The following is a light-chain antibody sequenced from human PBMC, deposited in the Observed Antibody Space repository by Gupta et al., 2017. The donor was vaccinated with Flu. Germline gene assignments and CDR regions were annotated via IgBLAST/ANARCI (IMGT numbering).Light chain of an antibody. J-gene: IGKJ1*01. CDR3: QQIDSTPRT. Sequence: DIQMTQSPSSLSASVGDRVTITCRASQSISSYLNWYQHKPGKAPKLLIYAASSLQSGVPSRFSGSGSVTDFTLTISSLQPEDFATYYCQQIDSTPRTFGQGTKVEIK. CDR2: AAS. V-gene: IGKV1-39*01. CDR1: QSISSY.